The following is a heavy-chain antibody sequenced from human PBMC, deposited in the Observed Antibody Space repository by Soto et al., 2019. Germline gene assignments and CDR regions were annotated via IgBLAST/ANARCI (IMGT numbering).Heavy chain of an antibody. CDR2: IYPGDSDT. CDR1: GYSFTSYW. V-gene: IGHV5-51*01. J-gene: IGHJ6*02. D-gene: IGHD6-6*01. CDR3: ARHSPYSSSYYYGMDV. Sequence: GESLKISCKGSGYSFTSYWIGWVRQMPGKGLEWMGIIYPGDSDTRYSPSFQGQVTISAGKSISTAYLQWSSLKASDTAMYYCARHSPYSSSYYYGMDVWGQGTTVTVYS.